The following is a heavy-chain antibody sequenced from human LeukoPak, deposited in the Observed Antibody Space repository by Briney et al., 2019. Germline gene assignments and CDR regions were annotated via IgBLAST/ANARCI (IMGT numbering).Heavy chain of an antibody. Sequence: PGGSLRLSCVASGFTFSDHYMDWVRQAPGKGLEWVGRIRKKTNSYTTESAASVKGIFTISSDDSRSALDVQMHSLETEDTAVYYCVRTANSSCYDFWGQGTLVTVSS. CDR1: GFTFSDHY. J-gene: IGHJ4*02. D-gene: IGHD6-6*01. CDR2: IRKKTNSYTT. CDR3: VRTANSSCYDF. V-gene: IGHV3-72*01.